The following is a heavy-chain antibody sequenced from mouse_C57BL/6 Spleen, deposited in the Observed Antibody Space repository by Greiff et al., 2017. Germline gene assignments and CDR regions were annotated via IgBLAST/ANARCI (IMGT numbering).Heavy chain of an antibody. CDR1: GYTFTSYW. V-gene: IGHV1-64*01. D-gene: IGHD2-4*01. J-gene: IGHJ2*01. CDR3: ARNDYDGGLGY. CDR2: IHPNSGST. Sequence: QVQLKQPGAELVKPGASVKLSCKASGYTFTSYWMHWVKQRPGQGLEWIGMIHPNSGSTNYNEKFKSKATLTVDKSSSTAYMQLSSLTSEDSAVYYCARNDYDGGLGYWGQGTTLTVSS.